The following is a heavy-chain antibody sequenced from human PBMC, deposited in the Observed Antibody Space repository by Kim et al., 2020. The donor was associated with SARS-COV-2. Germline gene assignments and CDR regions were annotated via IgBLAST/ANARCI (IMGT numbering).Heavy chain of an antibody. CDR2: INHSGST. CDR3: ARGIAAREAYYFDY. D-gene: IGHD6-6*01. J-gene: IGHJ4*02. Sequence: SETLSLTCAVYGGSFSGYYWSWIRQPPGKGLEWIGEINHSGSTNYNPSLKSRVTISVDTSKNQFSLKLSSVTAADTAVYYCARGIAAREAYYFDYWGQGT. V-gene: IGHV4-34*01. CDR1: GGSFSGYY.